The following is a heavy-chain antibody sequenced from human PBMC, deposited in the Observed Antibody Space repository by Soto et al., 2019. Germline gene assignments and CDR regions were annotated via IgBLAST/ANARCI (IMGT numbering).Heavy chain of an antibody. V-gene: IGHV1-2*04. CDR3: ERAPGSSDDFDY. D-gene: IGHD6-25*01. J-gene: IGHJ4*02. Sequence: QVQLVQSGAEVKKPGASVKVSCKASGYTFTGYYMHWVRQAPGQGLEWMGWINPNSGGTNYAQKFQGWVTMTRDTSISTAYMELSSMRSDDTAVYYCERAPGSSDDFDYWGQGTLVTVSS. CDR2: INPNSGGT. CDR1: GYTFTGYY.